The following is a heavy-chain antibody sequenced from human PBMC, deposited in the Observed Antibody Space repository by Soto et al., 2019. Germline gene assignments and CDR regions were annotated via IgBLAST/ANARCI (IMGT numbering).Heavy chain of an antibody. CDR3: LSEPSDHKLRLVEWPYGDH. CDR2: IYSGHTT. V-gene: IGHV3-53*01. D-gene: IGHD3-3*01. Sequence: EVQLVESGGGLIQPGGSLRLSCVASGFIVSSNQMSWVRQAPGKGLEWVSVIYSGHTTYYADSLEGRFTISRDDSKNTLYHQMYSLRVEDTAVYYCLSEPSDHKLRLVEWPYGDHWGQGALVTVSS. J-gene: IGHJ4*02. CDR1: GFIVSSNQ.